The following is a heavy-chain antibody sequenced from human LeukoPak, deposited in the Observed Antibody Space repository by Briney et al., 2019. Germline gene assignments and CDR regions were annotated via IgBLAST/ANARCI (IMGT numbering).Heavy chain of an antibody. CDR3: ARNTKVGFFDY. Sequence: SETLSLTCAVSGGSISSSSYYWGGIRQPPGKGLEWIGSIYYSGSTYYNPSLKSRVTISVDTSKNQFSLKLSSVTAADTAVYYCARNTKVGFFDYWGQGTLVTVSS. CDR2: IYYSGST. J-gene: IGHJ4*02. V-gene: IGHV4-39*01. CDR1: GGSISSSSYY. D-gene: IGHD1-26*01.